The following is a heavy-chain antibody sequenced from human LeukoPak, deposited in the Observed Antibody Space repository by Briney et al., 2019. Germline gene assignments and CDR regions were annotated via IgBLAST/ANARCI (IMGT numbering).Heavy chain of an antibody. CDR3: ARGGGSIRHSYYYYVDV. Sequence: GGSLRLSCAASGFTFNDYGMSWVRQAPGQGPEWVSGITWNGGSTDYAASVKGRFTISRDNAKNSLYLRMNSLRDEDTALYYCARGGGSIRHSYYYYVDVWGKGTSVTVSS. J-gene: IGHJ6*03. D-gene: IGHD2-15*01. V-gene: IGHV3-20*04. CDR1: GFTFNDYG. CDR2: ITWNGGST.